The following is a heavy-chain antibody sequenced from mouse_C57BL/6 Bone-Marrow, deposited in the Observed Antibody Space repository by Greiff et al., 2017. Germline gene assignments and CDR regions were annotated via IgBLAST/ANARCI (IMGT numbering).Heavy chain of an antibody. CDR2: FYPGSGSI. Sequence: QVQLQQSGAELVKPGASVKLSCKASGYTFTEYTIHWVKQRSGQGLEWIGWFYPGSGSIKYNEKFKDKATLTAEKSSSTVYMELSRLTSEDSAVYFCARHEAGGTMVTTGTSWFAYWGQGTLVTVSA. CDR1: GYTFTEYT. J-gene: IGHJ3*01. V-gene: IGHV1-62-2*01. CDR3: ARHEAGGTMVTTGTSWFAY. D-gene: IGHD2-2*01.